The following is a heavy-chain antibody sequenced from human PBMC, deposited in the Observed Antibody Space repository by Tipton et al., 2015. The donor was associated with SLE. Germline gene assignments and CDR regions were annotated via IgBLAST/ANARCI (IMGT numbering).Heavy chain of an antibody. Sequence: TLSLTCTVSGGSISSHYWSWIRQPPGKGLEWIGYIYTSGSTNYNPSLKSRVTISVDTSKNQFSLKLSSVTAADTAVYYCARGFWSGVLWGMDVWGQGTTVTVSS. CDR1: GGSISSHY. J-gene: IGHJ6*02. V-gene: IGHV4-4*09. CDR2: IYTSGST. CDR3: ARGFWSGVLWGMDV. D-gene: IGHD3-3*01.